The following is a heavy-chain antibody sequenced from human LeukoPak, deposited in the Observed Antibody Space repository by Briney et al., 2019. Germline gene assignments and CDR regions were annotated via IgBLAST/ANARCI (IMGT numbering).Heavy chain of an antibody. CDR1: GGSISSSDYY. V-gene: IGHV4-30-4*08. Sequence: SETLSLTCTVSGGSISSSDYYWSWIRQPPGMGLEWIGYIYYSGSTYYNPSLKSRVTISIDSSKKQFSLKLTSVTAADTAVYYCARAGFGIDFWGQGTLVTVSS. CDR2: IYYSGST. J-gene: IGHJ4*02. D-gene: IGHD3-10*01. CDR3: ARAGFGIDF.